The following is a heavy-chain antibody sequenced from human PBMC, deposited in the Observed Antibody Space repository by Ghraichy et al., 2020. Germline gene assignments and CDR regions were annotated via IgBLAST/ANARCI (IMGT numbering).Heavy chain of an antibody. J-gene: IGHJ4*02. Sequence: GGSLRLSCAASGFTFSSYSMNWVRQAPGKGLEWVSYISSSSSTIYYADSVKGRFTISRDNAKNSLYLQMNSLRDEDTAVYYCARDTYYYDSSGYYDFDYWGQGTLVTVSS. V-gene: IGHV3-48*02. D-gene: IGHD3-22*01. CDR3: ARDTYYYDSSGYYDFDY. CDR2: ISSSSSTI. CDR1: GFTFSSYS.